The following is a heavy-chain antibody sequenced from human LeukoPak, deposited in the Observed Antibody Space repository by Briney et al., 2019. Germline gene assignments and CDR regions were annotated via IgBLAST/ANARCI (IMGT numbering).Heavy chain of an antibody. CDR1: GGTFSSYA. V-gene: IGHV1-69*04. D-gene: IGHD5-18*01. CDR3: ARDLEDSYGSGAFDI. Sequence: ASVKVSCKASGGTFSSYAISWVRQAPGQGLEWMGRIIPILGIANYAQKFQGRVTITADKSTSTAYMELSSLRSEDTAVYYCARDLEDSYGSGAFDIWGQGTMVTVSS. CDR2: IIPILGIA. J-gene: IGHJ3*02.